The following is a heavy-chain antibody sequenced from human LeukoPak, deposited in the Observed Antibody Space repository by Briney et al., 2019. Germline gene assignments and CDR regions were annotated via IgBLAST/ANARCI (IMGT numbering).Heavy chain of an antibody. Sequence: SVKVSCKASGGTFSSYAISWVRQAPGQGLEWMGGIIPIFGTANYAQKFQGRVTITTDESTSTAYMELSSLRSEDTAVYYCARGSGARKQYGEDDWFDPWGQGTLVTVSS. J-gene: IGHJ5*02. CDR2: IIPIFGTA. V-gene: IGHV1-69*05. CDR3: ARGSGARKQYGEDDWFDP. CDR1: GGTFSSYA. D-gene: IGHD4-17*01.